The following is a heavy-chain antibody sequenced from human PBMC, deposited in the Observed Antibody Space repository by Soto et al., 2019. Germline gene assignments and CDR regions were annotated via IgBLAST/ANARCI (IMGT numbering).Heavy chain of an antibody. CDR2: INTIFGTT. CDR3: ARPTSTGTTSGYYFDY. CDR1: GGTFSSYA. Sequence: GASVKVSCKASGGTFSSYAISWVRQAPGQGLEWMGGINTIFGTTNYAQKFQGRVTITADKSTSTAYMELSSLSSDDTAVYYCARPTSTGTTSGYYFDYWGQGTLVTVSS. V-gene: IGHV1-69*06. D-gene: IGHD1-7*01. J-gene: IGHJ4*02.